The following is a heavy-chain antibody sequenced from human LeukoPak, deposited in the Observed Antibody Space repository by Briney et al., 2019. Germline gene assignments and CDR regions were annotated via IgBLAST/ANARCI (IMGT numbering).Heavy chain of an antibody. CDR2: INWDGGST. D-gene: IGHD6-19*01. J-gene: IGHJ4*02. V-gene: IGHV3-20*04. CDR1: GFMFDDHG. Sequence: PGGSLRLSCAASGFMFDDHGMSWVRQVAGKGLVWVSGINWDGGSTGYADSVKGRFTISRDNAKNSLYLQMNSLRAEDTALYYCAGGDRNGWYFDYWGQGILVTVSS. CDR3: AGGDRNGWYFDY.